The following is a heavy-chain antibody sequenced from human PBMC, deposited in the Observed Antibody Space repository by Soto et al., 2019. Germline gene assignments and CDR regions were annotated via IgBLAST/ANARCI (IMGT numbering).Heavy chain of an antibody. CDR3: AVGVDTYDSSGYPYYGMDV. J-gene: IGHJ6*02. CDR2: IYYSGST. CDR1: GGSISSGDYY. Sequence: QVQLQESGPGLVKPSQTLSLTCTVSGGSISSGDYYWSWIRQPPGKGLEWIGYIYYSGSTYYNPSLKSRVTLSVDTSKTQCSLTLSSVTAADTAVYYCAVGVDTYDSSGYPYYGMDVWGQGTTVTVSS. D-gene: IGHD3-22*01. V-gene: IGHV4-30-4*01.